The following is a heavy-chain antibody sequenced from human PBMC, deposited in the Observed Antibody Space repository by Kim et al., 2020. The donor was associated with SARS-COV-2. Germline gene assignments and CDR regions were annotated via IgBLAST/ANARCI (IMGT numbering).Heavy chain of an antibody. J-gene: IGHJ5*02. Sequence: YADSGKGRFTISRDNSKNTLYLQVNTLRAEDTAVYYCAREGYSYGLFDPWGQGTLVTVSS. D-gene: IGHD5-18*01. CDR3: AREGYSYGLFDP. V-gene: IGHV3-23*01.